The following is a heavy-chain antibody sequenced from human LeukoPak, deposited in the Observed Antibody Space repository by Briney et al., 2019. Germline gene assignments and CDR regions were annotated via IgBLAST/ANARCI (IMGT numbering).Heavy chain of an antibody. J-gene: IGHJ4*02. Sequence: GGSLRLSCAASGFTFSSYAMSWVRQAPGKGLEWVANIKQDGSEKYYVDSVKGRFTISRDNAKNSLYLQMNSLRAEDTAVYYCASPLDYYDSSGPPGVWGQGTLVTVSS. CDR2: IKQDGSEK. CDR1: GFTFSSYA. V-gene: IGHV3-7*03. CDR3: ASPLDYYDSSGPPGV. D-gene: IGHD3-22*01.